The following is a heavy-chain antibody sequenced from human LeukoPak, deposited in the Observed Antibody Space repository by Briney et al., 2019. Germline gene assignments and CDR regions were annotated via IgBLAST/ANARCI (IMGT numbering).Heavy chain of an antibody. CDR3: ARDYGGNSGY. CDR1: GGSISSYY. Sequence: SETLSLTCAVYGGSISSYYWSWLRQPPGKGLEWIGYIYYSGSTNYNPSLKSRVTISVDTSKNQFSLKLSSVTAADTAVYYCARDYGGNSGYWGEGTLVTVSS. J-gene: IGHJ4*02. D-gene: IGHD4-23*01. CDR2: IYYSGST. V-gene: IGHV4-59*01.